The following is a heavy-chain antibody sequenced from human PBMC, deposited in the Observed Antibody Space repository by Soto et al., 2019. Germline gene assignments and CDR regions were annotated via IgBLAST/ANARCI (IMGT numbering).Heavy chain of an antibody. CDR2: INHRGST. V-gene: IGHV4-34*01. CDR3: ARDGFCTSTTCRVGNWFDP. Sequence: QVQLQQWGAGLLKPSETLSPTCIVYGGSFSGYYWSWIRQSPGKGLEWIGDINHRGSTNYNPSLESRVTISVDTSKNQFSLKLPSVTAADTAMYYCARDGFCTSTTCRVGNWFDPWGQGTLVTVSS. J-gene: IGHJ5*02. CDR1: GGSFSGYY. D-gene: IGHD2-2*01.